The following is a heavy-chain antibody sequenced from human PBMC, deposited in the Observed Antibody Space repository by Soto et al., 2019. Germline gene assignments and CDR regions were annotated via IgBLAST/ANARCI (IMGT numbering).Heavy chain of an antibody. CDR1: GDSVASNSAA. Sequence: SPTLSLTCALSGDSVASNSAAWNWIRQSPSRGLEWLGRTYYRSKWYTDYAESVKSRITIKPDTSKNQVSLQLKSVTPEDTAVYYCTTGAKRGRHINYYYGIDVWVQGTTVTVFS. CDR2: TYYRSKWYT. D-gene: IGHD1-20*01. J-gene: IGHJ6*02. V-gene: IGHV6-1*01. CDR3: TTGAKRGRHINYYYGIDV.